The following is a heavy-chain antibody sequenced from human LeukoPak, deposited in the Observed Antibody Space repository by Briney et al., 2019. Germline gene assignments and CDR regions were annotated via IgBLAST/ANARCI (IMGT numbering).Heavy chain of an antibody. J-gene: IGHJ4*02. Sequence: ASETLSLTCTVSGGSISSYYWSWIRQSPGKGLEWIGYIYYSGSTNYNPSLKSRVAISVDTSKNQFSLKLSSVTAADTAVYYCAGGGQWLVYDFWGQGTPVTVSS. V-gene: IGHV4-59*01. CDR3: AGGGQWLVYDF. D-gene: IGHD6-19*01. CDR2: IYYSGST. CDR1: GGSISSYY.